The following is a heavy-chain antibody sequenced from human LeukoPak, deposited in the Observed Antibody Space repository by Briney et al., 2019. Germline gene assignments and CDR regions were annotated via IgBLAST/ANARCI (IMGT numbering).Heavy chain of an antibody. J-gene: IGHJ6*04. CDR2: IRSKANSYAT. V-gene: IGHV3-73*01. CDR3: AELGITMIGGV. CDR1: GFTFSGSA. Sequence: GGSLRLSCAASGFTFSGSAMHRARQASGKGLEWVGRIRSKANSYATAYGASVKGRFIISRDNAKNSLYLQMNSLRAEDTAVYYCAELGITMIGGVWGKGTTVTISS. D-gene: IGHD3-10*02.